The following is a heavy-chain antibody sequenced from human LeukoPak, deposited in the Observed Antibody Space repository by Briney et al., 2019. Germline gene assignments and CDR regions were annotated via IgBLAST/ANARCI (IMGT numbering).Heavy chain of an antibody. CDR2: ISSSGSTI. D-gene: IGHD3-9*01. Sequence: GGSLRLSCAASGFTFSSYEMNWVRQAPGKGLEWVSYISSSGSTIYYADSVKGRFNISRDNAKNSLYLQMNRLKAEDTAVYYCARDLVVLRYFGWSGDPWGQGTLVTVSS. V-gene: IGHV3-48*03. CDR3: ARDLVVLRYFGWSGDP. J-gene: IGHJ5*02. CDR1: GFTFSSYE.